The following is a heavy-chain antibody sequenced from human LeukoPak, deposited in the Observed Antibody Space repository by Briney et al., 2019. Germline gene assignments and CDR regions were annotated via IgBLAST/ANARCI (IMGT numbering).Heavy chain of an antibody. CDR1: GYTFTCYY. V-gene: IGHV1-2*02. D-gene: IGHD3-22*01. CDR2: INPNSGGT. CDR3: ARRALYYDISGYDY. Sequence: ASVKVSCKASGYTFTCYYMHWVRQAPGQGLEWMGWINPNSGGTNYAQKFQGRVTMTRDTSISTAYMELSRLRSDDTAVYYCARRALYYDISGYDYWGQGTLVTVSS. J-gene: IGHJ4*02.